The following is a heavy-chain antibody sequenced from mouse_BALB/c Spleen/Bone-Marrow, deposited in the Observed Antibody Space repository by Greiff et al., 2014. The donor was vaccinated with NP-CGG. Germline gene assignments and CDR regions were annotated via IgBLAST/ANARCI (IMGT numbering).Heavy chain of an antibody. CDR2: ILPGSRST. CDR3: ARGNYRYDGERAFAY. D-gene: IGHD2-14*01. J-gene: IGHJ3*01. Sequence: QVQLQQPRAELMKPGASVKISCKATGYTFSNYWIEWVKQRPGHGLEWIGEILPGSRSTDYNENFKGKATFTADTSSNTAYMQLSSLTSEDSAVYYCARGNYRYDGERAFAYWSQGTLVTVSA. CDR1: GYTFSNYW. V-gene: IGHV1-9*01.